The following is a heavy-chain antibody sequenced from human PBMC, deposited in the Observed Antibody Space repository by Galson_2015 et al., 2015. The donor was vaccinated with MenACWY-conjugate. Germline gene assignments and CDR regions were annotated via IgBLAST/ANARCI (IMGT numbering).Heavy chain of an antibody. Sequence: DSDTRYSPSFQGQVTISADKSISTAYLQWSSLKASDIAMYYCARRDSSGWYPFDYWGQGTLVTVSS. V-gene: IGHV5-51*01. J-gene: IGHJ4*02. CDR3: ARRDSSGWYPFDY. D-gene: IGHD6-19*01. CDR2: DSDT.